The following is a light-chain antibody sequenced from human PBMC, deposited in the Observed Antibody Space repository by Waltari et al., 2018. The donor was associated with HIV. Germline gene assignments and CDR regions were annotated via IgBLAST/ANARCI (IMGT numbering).Light chain of an antibody. CDR1: SSAVGGYNY. J-gene: IGLJ2*01. CDR2: EVS. Sequence: QSALTQPASVSGSPGQSITISCTGTSSAVGGYNYVSWYQHHPGKAPKLMIYEVSKRPSGVSNRFSGSKSGNTASLTISGLQAEDEADYYCSSYTSSSTLLVVFGGGTKLTVL. CDR3: SSYTSSSTLLVV. V-gene: IGLV2-14*01.